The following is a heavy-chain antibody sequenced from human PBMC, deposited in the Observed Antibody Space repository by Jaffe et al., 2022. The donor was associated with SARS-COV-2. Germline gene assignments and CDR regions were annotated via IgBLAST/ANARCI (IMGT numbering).Heavy chain of an antibody. V-gene: IGHV3-7*03. CDR3: ARRTSGDY. CDR2: IKKDGSVK. J-gene: IGHJ4*02. Sequence: EVQLVESGGGLVQPGGSLRLSCAASGFTFNIYWMSWVRQAPGKGLEWVANIKKDGSVKHYVDSVKGRFTISRDNAKNSVVLQMDSLRAEDTAVYYCARRTSGDYWGQGTLVTVSS. CDR1: GFTFNIYW. D-gene: IGHD1-26*01.